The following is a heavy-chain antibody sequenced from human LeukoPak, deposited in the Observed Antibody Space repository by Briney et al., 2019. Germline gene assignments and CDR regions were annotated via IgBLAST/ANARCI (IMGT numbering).Heavy chain of an antibody. CDR3: ARSGQNYDFWSGYYRTLYYYYYMDV. Sequence: ASVKVSCKASGYTFTGYYMHWVRQAPGQGLEWIGWINPNRGGTNYAQKFQGRVTMTRDTSISTAYMELSRLRSDDTAVYYCARSGQNYDFWSGYYRTLYYYYYMDVWGKGTTVTVSS. J-gene: IGHJ6*03. V-gene: IGHV1-2*02. D-gene: IGHD3-3*01. CDR2: INPNRGGT. CDR1: GYTFTGYY.